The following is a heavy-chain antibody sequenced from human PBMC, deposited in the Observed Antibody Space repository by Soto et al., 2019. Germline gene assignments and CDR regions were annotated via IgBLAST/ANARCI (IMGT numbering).Heavy chain of an antibody. V-gene: IGHV4-30-2*01. Sequence: QLQLQESGSGLVKPSQTLSLTCAVSGGSISSGGYSWSWIRQPPGKGLEWIGYIYHSGSTYYNPSLTSRVTLSVDRSKNQFPLKLSSVTAAATAVYYRARGQVVAAQHWGQGTLVTVSS. CDR3: ARGQVVAAQH. CDR2: IYHSGST. CDR1: GGSISSGGYS. J-gene: IGHJ4*02. D-gene: IGHD2-15*01.